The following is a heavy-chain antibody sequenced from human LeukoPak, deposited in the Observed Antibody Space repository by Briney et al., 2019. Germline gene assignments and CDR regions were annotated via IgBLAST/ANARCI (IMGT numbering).Heavy chain of an antibody. J-gene: IGHJ4*02. CDR3: AREKRGYSYGSSFDY. CDR1: GVTFSSYW. V-gene: IGHV3-7*01. D-gene: IGHD5-18*01. CDR2: IKEDGSEK. Sequence: GGSLRLSCAASGVTFSSYWMSWVRQAPGKGLEWVANIKEDGSEKYYVDSVKGRFTISRDNAKNSLYLQMDSLRAEDTAVYYCAREKRGYSYGSSFDYWGQGTLVTVSS.